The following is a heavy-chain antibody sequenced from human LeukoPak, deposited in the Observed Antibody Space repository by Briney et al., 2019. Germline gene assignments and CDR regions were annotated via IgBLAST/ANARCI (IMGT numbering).Heavy chain of an antibody. V-gene: IGHV3-9*01. Sequence: PGGSLRLSCAASGFTFSSYSMNWVRQAPGKGLDWVSGIGWNGGGIVYADSVKGRFTISRDNAKNSLFLQMNSLGAEDTALYYCVKVTAAGFIDYWGQGTLVIVSS. CDR2: IGWNGGGI. D-gene: IGHD6-13*01. CDR3: VKVTAAGFIDY. CDR1: GFTFSSYS. J-gene: IGHJ4*02.